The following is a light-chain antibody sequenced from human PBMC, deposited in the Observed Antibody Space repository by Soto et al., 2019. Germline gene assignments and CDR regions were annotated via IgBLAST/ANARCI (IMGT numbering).Light chain of an antibody. Sequence: QSVLTQPPSVSGAPGQRVTISCTGSTSNIGAGYDVHWYQQVPGTTPKLLIYANNNRPSGVPDRFSGSKSGTSASLVITGLQAADEADYFCKSYAGSNTYVFGSGTKVTVL. CDR1: TSNIGAGYD. J-gene: IGLJ1*01. CDR2: ANN. CDR3: KSYAGSNTYV. V-gene: IGLV1-40*01.